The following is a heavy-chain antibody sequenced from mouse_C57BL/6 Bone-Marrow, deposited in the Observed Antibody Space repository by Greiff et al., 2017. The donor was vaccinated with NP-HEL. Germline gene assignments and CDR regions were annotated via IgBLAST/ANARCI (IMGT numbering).Heavy chain of an antibody. CDR2: ISNLAYSI. V-gene: IGHV5-15*01. CDR1: GFTFSDYG. Sequence: EVKLVESGGGLVQPGGSLKLSCAASGFTFSDYGMAWVRQAPRKGPEWVAFISNLAYSIYYADTVTGRFTISRENAKNTLYLEMSSLRSEDTAMYYCARRGLLRWYFDVWGTGTTVTVSS. D-gene: IGHD1-1*01. CDR3: ARRGLLRWYFDV. J-gene: IGHJ1*03.